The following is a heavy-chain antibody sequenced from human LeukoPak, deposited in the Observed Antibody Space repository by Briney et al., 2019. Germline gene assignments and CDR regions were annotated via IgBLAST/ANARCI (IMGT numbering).Heavy chain of an antibody. D-gene: IGHD1-26*01. CDR3: ASSRGLGGATDGFDY. CDR2: IYPGDSDT. Sequence: GESPKISCKGSGYSFTSYWIGWVRQMPGKGLEWMGIIYPGDSDTRYSPSFQGQVTISADKSISTAYLQWSSLKASDTAMYYCASSRGLGGATDGFDYWGQGTLVTVSS. V-gene: IGHV5-51*01. J-gene: IGHJ4*02. CDR1: GYSFTSYW.